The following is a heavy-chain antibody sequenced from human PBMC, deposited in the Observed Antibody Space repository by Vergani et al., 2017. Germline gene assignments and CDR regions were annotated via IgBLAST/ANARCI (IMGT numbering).Heavy chain of an antibody. CDR2: INANGAAT. CDR1: GFKFDDYG. D-gene: IGHD2-2*01. Sequence: EVQLVESGGGRVRPGGSLRLSCEVSGFKFDDYGVSWVRQAPGKGLEWVSAINANGAATGYADSVKGRFTISRDNAVNSLYLQMNSLRVEDTAFYYCTRSLLYXISAGCFPLQFDSWGQGALVTVSS. CDR3: TRSLLYXISAGCFPLQFDS. J-gene: IGHJ4*02. V-gene: IGHV3-20*04.